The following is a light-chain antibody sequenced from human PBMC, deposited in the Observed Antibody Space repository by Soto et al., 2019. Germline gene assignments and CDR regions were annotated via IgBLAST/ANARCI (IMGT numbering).Light chain of an antibody. J-gene: IGKJ2*01. CDR1: QSVSGN. CDR3: QQYNNWPPYT. CDR2: AAY. Sequence: ETVMTQSPATLSVSPGERAILTCRASQSVSGNLAWYQQKPGQAPRLLIYAAYSRAAGIPPRFSGSGSGTEFTLTISSLQSEDFAVYYWQQYNNWPPYTCGQGTKLEIK. V-gene: IGKV3-15*01.